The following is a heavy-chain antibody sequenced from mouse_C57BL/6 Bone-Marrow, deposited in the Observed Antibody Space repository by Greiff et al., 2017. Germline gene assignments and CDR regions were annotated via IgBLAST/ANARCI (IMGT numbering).Heavy chain of an antibody. J-gene: IGHJ3*01. Sequence: EVQRVESEGGLVQPGSSMKLSCTASGFTFSDYYMAWVRQAPEKGLEWVANINYDGSSTYYLDSLKSRFIISRDNAKNILYLQMSSLKSEDTATYYCARVGDVGLAYWGQGTLVTVSA. V-gene: IGHV5-16*01. CDR3: ARVGDVGLAY. CDR1: GFTFSDYY. D-gene: IGHD3-3*01. CDR2: INYDGSST.